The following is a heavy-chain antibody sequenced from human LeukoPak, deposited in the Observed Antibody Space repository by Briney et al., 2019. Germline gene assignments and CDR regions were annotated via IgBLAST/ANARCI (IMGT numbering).Heavy chain of an antibody. D-gene: IGHD3-22*01. Sequence: SETLSLTCTVSGYSLSSGFFCDWIRQSPGKRLEWIGSFSHRGGSYHNPSLKSRVTISVDTSKNQFSLKLLSVTAADTAVYYCARAQDFSDSSGPNYLDFWGQGILVTVSS. CDR1: GYSLSSGFF. J-gene: IGHJ4*02. V-gene: IGHV4-38-2*02. CDR2: FSHRGGS. CDR3: ARAQDFSDSSGPNYLDF.